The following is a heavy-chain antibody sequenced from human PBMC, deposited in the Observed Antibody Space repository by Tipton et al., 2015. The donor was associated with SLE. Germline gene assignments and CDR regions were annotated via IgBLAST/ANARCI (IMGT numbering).Heavy chain of an antibody. CDR3: ARGHRQITVFGD. Sequence: TLSLTCAVSGASFSANYWGWIRQPPGKGLEWIGGSDQRGSTNYNPSLKSRVTISLDTSRNQFSLKLTSVTAADTAVYYCARGHRQITVFGDWGQGTLVTVSS. V-gene: IGHV4-34*01. CDR1: GASFSANY. J-gene: IGHJ4*02. CDR2: SDQRGST. D-gene: IGHD3-3*01.